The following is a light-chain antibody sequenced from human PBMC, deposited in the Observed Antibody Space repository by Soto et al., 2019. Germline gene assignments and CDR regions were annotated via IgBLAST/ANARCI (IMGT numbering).Light chain of an antibody. J-gene: IGLJ1*01. CDR1: SSVVGGYNF. CDR2: DVS. V-gene: IGLV2-11*01. CDR3: CSYAGRYSYV. Sequence: QSALTQPRSVSESPGQSVTISCTGTSSVVGGYNFVSWYQHHPGKAPKLMIYDVSKRPSGVPDRFSGSKSGYTASLTISGLRAEDEADYYCCSYAGRYSYVFGTGTKVTVL.